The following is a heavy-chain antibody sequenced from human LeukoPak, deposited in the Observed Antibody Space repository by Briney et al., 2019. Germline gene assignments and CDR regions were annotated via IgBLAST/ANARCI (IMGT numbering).Heavy chain of an antibody. Sequence: GGSLRLSCAASGFIFSSYSMNWVRQAPGKGLEWVSSITSSSSYIYYADSVKGRFTLSRDNAKNSLYLQMNSLRAEDTAVYYCAKAGRRDYYDSSGHDYWGQGTLVTVSS. CDR3: AKAGRRDYYDSSGHDY. D-gene: IGHD3-22*01. CDR1: GFIFSSYS. V-gene: IGHV3-21*04. J-gene: IGHJ4*02. CDR2: ITSSSSYI.